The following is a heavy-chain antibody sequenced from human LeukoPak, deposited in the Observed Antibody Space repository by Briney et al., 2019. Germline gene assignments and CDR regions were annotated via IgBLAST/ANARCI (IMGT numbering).Heavy chain of an antibody. CDR1: GFTFSNYG. CDR3: AKDSYYDYVWGSYRYTNQFDY. D-gene: IGHD3-16*02. CDR2: MSGSGGST. V-gene: IGHV3-23*01. Sequence: GGSLRLSCAASGFTFSNYGMSWVRQAPGKGLEWVSGMSGSGGSTHYADSVKGRFTISRDNSKNTLYLQMNSLRAEDTAVYYCAKDSYYDYVWGSYRYTNQFDYWGQGTLVTVSS. J-gene: IGHJ4*02.